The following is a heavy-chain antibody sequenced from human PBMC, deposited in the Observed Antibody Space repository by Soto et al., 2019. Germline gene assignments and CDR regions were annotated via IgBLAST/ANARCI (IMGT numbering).Heavy chain of an antibody. CDR2: IDPSDSQT. Sequence: XESLTISGKGSGYSVAGYWITWVRQKPGKGLGWMGRIDPSDSQTYYSPSFRGHVTISVTKSITTVFLQWSSLRASDTAMYYCARQIYDSDTGPNFQYYFDSWGQGTPVTVSS. J-gene: IGHJ4*02. CDR1: GYSVAGYW. V-gene: IGHV5-10-1*01. D-gene: IGHD3-22*01. CDR3: ARQIYDSDTGPNFQYYFDS.